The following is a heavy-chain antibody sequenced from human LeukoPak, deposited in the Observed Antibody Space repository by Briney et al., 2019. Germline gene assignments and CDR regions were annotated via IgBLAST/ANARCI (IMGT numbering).Heavy chain of an antibody. V-gene: IGHV4-59*01. Sequence: PSETLSLTCTVSGGSISSYYWSWIRQPPGEGLEWIGYIYYSGSTNYNPSLKSRVTISVDTSKNQFSLKLSSVTAADTAVYYCARGDLEWLSPSYYYYMDVWGKGTTVTVSS. CDR1: GGSISSYY. J-gene: IGHJ6*03. D-gene: IGHD3-3*01. CDR2: IYYSGST. CDR3: ARGDLEWLSPSYYYYMDV.